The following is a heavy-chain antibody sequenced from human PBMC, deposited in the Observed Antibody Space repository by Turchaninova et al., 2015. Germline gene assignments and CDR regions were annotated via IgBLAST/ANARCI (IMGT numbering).Heavy chain of an antibody. V-gene: IGHV1-18*01. J-gene: IGHJ6*03. CDR2: ISTYNANT. D-gene: IGHD6-13*01. CDR3: SRDSDPMGVADHMDV. CDR1: GYTFSTYG. Sequence: VQPVQSGAEGRKTGDSVRDYVKAAGYTFSTYGNCWVRQAPGQWVEVSGWISTYNANTLYAQNFQGRVTMTTDTFTSTAYMELRSLRSDDTAVYYCSRDSDPMGVADHMDVWGKGTTVTVSS.